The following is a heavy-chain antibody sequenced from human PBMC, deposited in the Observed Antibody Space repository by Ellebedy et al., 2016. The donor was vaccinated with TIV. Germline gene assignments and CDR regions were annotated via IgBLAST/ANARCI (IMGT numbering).Heavy chain of an antibody. J-gene: IGHJ4*02. D-gene: IGHD2-15*01. CDR1: GGSINGYY. V-gene: IGHV4-59*08. CDR2: IYYSGRT. CDR3: ARAHPSAYSLFGH. Sequence: MPSETLSLTCTVSGGSINGYYWSWVRQPPGKGLDWIGYIYYSGRTNYNPSPKSRVTMSVDTSKNQIFRKLRSETAADTAVYYCARAHPSAYSLFGHWGQGTLVTVSS.